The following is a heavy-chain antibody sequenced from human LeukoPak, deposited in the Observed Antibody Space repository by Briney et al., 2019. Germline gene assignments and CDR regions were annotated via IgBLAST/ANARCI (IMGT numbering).Heavy chain of an antibody. J-gene: IGHJ4*02. V-gene: IGHV3-7*01. CDR3: ARLIGDRTIYDY. D-gene: IGHD6-6*01. CDR2: INQGGSET. CDR1: GFTFRTYW. Sequence: GGSVRLSCAASGFTFRTYWMSWVRQATGKGLEWVASINQGGSETYYVESVKGRFTISRDNAMNSFFLQMNSLRAEDTAVYYCARLIGDRTIYDYWGQGTLVTVSS.